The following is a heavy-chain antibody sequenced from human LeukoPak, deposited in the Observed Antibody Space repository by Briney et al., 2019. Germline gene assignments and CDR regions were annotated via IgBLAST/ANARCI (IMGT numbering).Heavy chain of an antibody. CDR3: ARERGIAAPGTDYYYGMDV. CDR1: GYTFSTYG. D-gene: IGHD6-25*01. J-gene: IGHJ6*02. Sequence: ASMKVSCKASGYTFSTYGISWVRQAPGQGLEWMGWINNYAQKFQGRVTMTTETSTSTAYMELRSLRSDDTAVYYCARERGIAAPGTDYYYGMDVWGQGTTVTVSS. CDR2: IN. V-gene: IGHV1-18*01.